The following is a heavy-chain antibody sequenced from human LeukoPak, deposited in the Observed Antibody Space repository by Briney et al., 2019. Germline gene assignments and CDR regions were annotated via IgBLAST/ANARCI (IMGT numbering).Heavy chain of an antibody. D-gene: IGHD4-17*01. J-gene: IGHJ4*02. CDR1: GFTFIDYF. Sequence: GGSLRLSCAASGFTFIDYFMTWIRQAPGKGLEYISFITSSGTTTYYADSLKGRFTISMDNAKNSLYLQMDSLRAEDTAVYYCARGDEGDTTVLRGGYFDYWGQGTLVTVSS. V-gene: IGHV3-11*04. CDR3: ARGDEGDTTVLRGGYFDY. CDR2: ITSSGTTT.